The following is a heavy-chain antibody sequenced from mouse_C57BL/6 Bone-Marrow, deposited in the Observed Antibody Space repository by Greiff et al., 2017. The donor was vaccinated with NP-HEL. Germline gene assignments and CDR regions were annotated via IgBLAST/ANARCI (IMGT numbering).Heavy chain of an antibody. Sequence: QVQLQQSDAELVKPGASVKISCKVSGYTFTDHTIYWMKQRPEQGLEWIGYIYPRDGSTKYNEKFKGQVTLTGDKSSSTAYMQLNSLTSEDSTVYFCAKPYYYGSRDAMDYWGEGTSVTVST. J-gene: IGHJ4*01. CDR2: IYPRDGST. CDR3: AKPYYYGSRDAMDY. D-gene: IGHD1-1*01. CDR1: GYTFTDHT. V-gene: IGHV1-78*01.